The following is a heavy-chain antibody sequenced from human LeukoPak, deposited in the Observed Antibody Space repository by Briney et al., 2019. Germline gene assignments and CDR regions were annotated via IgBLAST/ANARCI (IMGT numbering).Heavy chain of an antibody. CDR2: IYYTGRN. CDR3: ARGGDYGDYGFY. J-gene: IGHJ4*02. Sequence: SETLSLTCAVSGDSISRISFYWGWIRHPPGKGLEWIGNIYYTGRNHYNPSLKGRVTISVDTSKNQFSLRLSSVTAADTAVYYCARGGDYGDYGFYWGQGTLVTVSS. D-gene: IGHD4-17*01. V-gene: IGHV4-39*07. CDR1: GDSISRISFY.